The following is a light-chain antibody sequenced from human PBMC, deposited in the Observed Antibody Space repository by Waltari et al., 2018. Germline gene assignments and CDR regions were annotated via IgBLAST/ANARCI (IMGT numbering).Light chain of an antibody. Sequence: DIQLTQSPPFLSASVGDRVTITCWASQGISSYLAWYQQKPGKAPNLLIYKGSTLQSGVPSRFSGSGSGTEFTLTITSLQPEDFATYYCQQVNTYPRVTFGPGTKVDIK. CDR3: QQVNTYPRVT. J-gene: IGKJ3*01. V-gene: IGKV1-9*01. CDR2: KGS. CDR1: QGISSY.